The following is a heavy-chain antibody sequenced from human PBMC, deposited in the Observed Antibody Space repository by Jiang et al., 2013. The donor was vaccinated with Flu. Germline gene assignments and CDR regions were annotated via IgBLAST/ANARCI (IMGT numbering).Heavy chain of an antibody. CDR3: ARFITRNYYYDF. Sequence: SGAEVKKVGASVKVSCKTSGYTFTAFYLHWVRQASGQGLEWMGWINPHRGDTKYEQKFRDRVTMTRDTSTNTAHMELRGLRSDDTAIYYCARFITRNYYYDFWGLGTPGHRLL. D-gene: IGHD3-22*01. J-gene: IGHJ4*02. V-gene: IGHV1-2*02. CDR2: INPHRGDT. CDR1: GYTFTAFY.